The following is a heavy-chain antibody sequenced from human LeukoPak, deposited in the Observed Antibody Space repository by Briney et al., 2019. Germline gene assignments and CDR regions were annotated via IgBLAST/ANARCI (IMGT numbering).Heavy chain of an antibody. D-gene: IGHD3-3*01. V-gene: IGHV4-4*07. CDR1: GGSISSYY. J-gene: IGHJ4*02. Sequence: TSETLSLTCTVSGGSISSYYWSWIRQPPGKGLEWIGRVYTGGSINYNPSLKSRVTISLDTSRSQFSLKLTSVTAADTAVYYCARDPVLEHYFDYWGQGTLVTVSA. CDR2: VYTGGSI. CDR3: ARDPVLEHYFDY.